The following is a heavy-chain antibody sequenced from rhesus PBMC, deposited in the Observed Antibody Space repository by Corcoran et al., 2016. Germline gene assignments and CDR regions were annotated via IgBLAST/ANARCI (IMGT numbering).Heavy chain of an antibody. CDR1: GRSIRRHY. V-gene: IGHV4S11*01. CDR3: ARRGEVQLQF. Sequence: QVQLQESGPGLVKPLETLPLTGAVPGRSIRRHYWSWFRQAPGTRLEWIGYIYGSGSSTNYNPSLKRRVTLSVDTSKNQLSLKLSSVTAADTAVYYCARRGEVQLQFWGQGVLVTVSS. J-gene: IGHJ4*01. CDR2: IYGSGSST. D-gene: IGHD5-12*01.